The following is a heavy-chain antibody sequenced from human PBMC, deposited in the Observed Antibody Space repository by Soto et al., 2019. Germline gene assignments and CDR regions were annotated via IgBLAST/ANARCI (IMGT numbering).Heavy chain of an antibody. V-gene: IGHV3-30*14. J-gene: IGHJ6*02. CDR3: ARHHVEWLMWGMDV. Sequence: QVQLVESGGGVVQPGRALRLSCAASGFTFSSYAMHWVRQAPGKGLEWVAVISYDGSNKYYADSVKGRFTISRDNSKNTLYLQMNSLRAEDTAVYYCARHHVEWLMWGMDVWGQGTTVTVSS. CDR2: ISYDGSNK. CDR1: GFTFSSYA. D-gene: IGHD3-3*01.